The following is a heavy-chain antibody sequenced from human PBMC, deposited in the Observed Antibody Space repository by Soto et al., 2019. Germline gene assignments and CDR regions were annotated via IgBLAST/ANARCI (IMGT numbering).Heavy chain of an antibody. CDR3: AKNGNYDYVWGSYRLAYFDY. CDR1: GFTFSSYA. CDR2: LSGSGGST. D-gene: IGHD3-16*02. J-gene: IGHJ4*02. Sequence: EVQLLESGGGLVQPGGSLRLSCAASGFTFSSYAMSWVRQAPGKGLEWVSALSGSGGSTYYADSVKGRFTISRDNTKNTLYLQMNSLRAEDTAVYYCAKNGNYDYVWGSYRLAYFDYWGQGTLVTVSS. V-gene: IGHV3-23*01.